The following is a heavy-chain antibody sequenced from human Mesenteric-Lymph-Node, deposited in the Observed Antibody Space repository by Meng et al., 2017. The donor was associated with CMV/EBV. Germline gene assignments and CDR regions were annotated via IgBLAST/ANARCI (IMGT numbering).Heavy chain of an antibody. J-gene: IGHJ6*02. CDR2: ISSSGGTT. V-gene: IGHV3-11*04. Sequence: GESLKISCAASGFTFSDYYMSWIRQAPGKGLEWVSYISSSGGTTYDAGSVKGRFTISRDNAKNSLYLQMNSLRAEDTAVYYCARGSSSSWYYYGMDVWGQGTTVTVSS. CDR1: GFTFSDYY. CDR3: ARGSSSSWYYYGMDV. D-gene: IGHD6-13*01.